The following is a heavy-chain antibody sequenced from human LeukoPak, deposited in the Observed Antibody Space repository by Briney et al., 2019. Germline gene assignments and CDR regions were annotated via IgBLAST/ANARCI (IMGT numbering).Heavy chain of an antibody. CDR1: GFTFSSYS. CDR2: ISSSSSYI. CDR3: AKDVGCSGGSCSEYDYYYYYGMDV. Sequence: GGSLRLSCAASGFTFSSYSMNWVRQAPGKGLEWVSSISSSSSYISYADSMKGRFTISRDNAKNSLHLQMNSLRAEDTALYYCAKDVGCSGGSCSEYDYYYYYGMDVWGQGTTVTVSS. J-gene: IGHJ6*02. V-gene: IGHV3-21*04. D-gene: IGHD2-15*01.